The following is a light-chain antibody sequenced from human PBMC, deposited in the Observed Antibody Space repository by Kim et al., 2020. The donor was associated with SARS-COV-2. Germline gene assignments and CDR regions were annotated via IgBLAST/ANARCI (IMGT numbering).Light chain of an antibody. CDR3: QKYTDYSWT. CDR2: KAS. V-gene: IGKV1-5*03. Sequence: ASGGDRVTITCRASQSIGTWLAWFQQKPGKAPEVLIYKASTLEIGVPSRFSGSGSGTEFTLTISSLQPDDFATYYCQKYTDYSWTFGQGTKVDIK. CDR1: QSIGTW. J-gene: IGKJ1*01.